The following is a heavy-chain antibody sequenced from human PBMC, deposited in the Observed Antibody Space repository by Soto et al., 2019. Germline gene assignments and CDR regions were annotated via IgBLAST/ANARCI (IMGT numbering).Heavy chain of an antibody. CDR3: ARGVGGSGLNWFDP. CDR1: GSSIIGYY. J-gene: IGHJ5*02. D-gene: IGHD6-19*01. Sequence: PSETLSLTCTFSGSSIIGYYWTWIRQSPERGLEWIGYIHYSGSANYDPSLNSRLPMSVDRSKSQFSMKLPSVTAADTAVYYCARGVGGSGLNWFDPWGQGTLVTVSS. CDR2: IHYSGSA. V-gene: IGHV4-59*12.